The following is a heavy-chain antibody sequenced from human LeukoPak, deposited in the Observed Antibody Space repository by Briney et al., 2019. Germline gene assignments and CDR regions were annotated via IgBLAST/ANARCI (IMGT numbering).Heavy chain of an antibody. CDR1: GFTFSSYA. J-gene: IGHJ4*02. Sequence: PGGSLRLSCAASGFTFSSYAMSWVRQAPGKGLEWVSAISGSGGSTYYADSVKGRFTISRDNSKNTLYLQMNSLRAEDTAVYYCAKDGEPVVTFPGTYFDYWGQGTLVTVSS. D-gene: IGHD4-23*01. CDR3: AKDGEPVVTFPGTYFDY. V-gene: IGHV3-23*01. CDR2: ISGSGGST.